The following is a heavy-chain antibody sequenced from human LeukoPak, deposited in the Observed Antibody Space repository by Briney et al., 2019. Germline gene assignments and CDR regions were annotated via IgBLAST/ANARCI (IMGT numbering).Heavy chain of an antibody. CDR1: GYTFTSYG. J-gene: IGHJ3*02. Sequence: ASVKVSCKASGYTFTSYGIIWVRQAPGQGPEWMGWISAYNGNTNYAQKLQGRVTMTTDTSTSTAYMELRSLRSDDTAVYYCARDRRIAAADPDAFDIWGQGTMVTVSS. D-gene: IGHD6-13*01. CDR3: ARDRRIAAADPDAFDI. CDR2: ISAYNGNT. V-gene: IGHV1-18*01.